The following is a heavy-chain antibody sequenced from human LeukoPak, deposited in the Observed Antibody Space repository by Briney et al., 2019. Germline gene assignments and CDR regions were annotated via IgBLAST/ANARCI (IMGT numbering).Heavy chain of an antibody. Sequence: GGSLRLSCAASGFTFSSYDMHWVRQATGKGLEWVSAIGTAGDTYYPGSVKGRFTISRENAKNSLYLQMNSLRADDTAVYFCAKGAYDYIEVGYFDYWGQGTVVTVSS. CDR3: AKGAYDYIEVGYFDY. CDR2: IGTAGDT. CDR1: GFTFSSYD. D-gene: IGHD2-21*01. J-gene: IGHJ4*02. V-gene: IGHV3-13*01.